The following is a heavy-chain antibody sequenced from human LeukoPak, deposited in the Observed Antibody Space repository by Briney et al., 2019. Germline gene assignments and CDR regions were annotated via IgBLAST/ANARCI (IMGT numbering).Heavy chain of an antibody. Sequence: SQTLSLTCTVSGGSISSGSYYWSWIRQPPGKGLEWIGYIYYSGSTYYNPSLKSRVTISVDTSKNQFSLKLNSVTPEDTAVYYCARNVRLGSGELSFAPFKNWFDPWGQGTLVTVSS. J-gene: IGHJ5*02. V-gene: IGHV4-30-4*07. CDR2: IYYSGST. D-gene: IGHD3-16*02. CDR3: ARNVRLGSGELSFAPFKNWFDP. CDR1: GGSISSGSYY.